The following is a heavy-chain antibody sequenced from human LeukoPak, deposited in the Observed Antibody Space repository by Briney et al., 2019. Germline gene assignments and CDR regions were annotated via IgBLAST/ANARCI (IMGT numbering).Heavy chain of an antibody. Sequence: PSETLSLTCTVSGGSISSSSYYWGWIRQPPGKGLEWIGRIYTSGSTNYNPSLKSRVTISVDTSKNQFSLKLSSVTAADTAVYYCARALDYDILTGYPPDFDNWFDPWGQGTLVTVSS. V-gene: IGHV4-61*02. J-gene: IGHJ5*02. CDR2: IYTSGST. CDR1: GGSISSSSYY. CDR3: ARALDYDILTGYPPDFDNWFDP. D-gene: IGHD3-9*01.